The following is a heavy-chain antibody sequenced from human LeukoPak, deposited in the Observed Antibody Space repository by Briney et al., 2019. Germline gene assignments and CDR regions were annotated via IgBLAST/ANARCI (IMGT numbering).Heavy chain of an antibody. CDR2: ISSSRGYI. CDR3: ATETPADY. J-gene: IGHJ4*02. V-gene: IGHV3-21*01. Sequence: GGSLRLSCAASGFTFSSYEMNWVRQAPGKGLEWVSSISSSRGYIYYADSVKGRFTISRDNAKNSLYLQMNSLRAEDTAVYYCATETPADYWGQGTLVTVSS. CDR1: GFTFSSYE.